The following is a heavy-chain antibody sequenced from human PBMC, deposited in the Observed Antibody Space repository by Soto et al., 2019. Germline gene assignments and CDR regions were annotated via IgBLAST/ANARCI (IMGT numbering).Heavy chain of an antibody. J-gene: IGHJ6*02. CDR1: GYTFTSYD. V-gene: IGHV1-8*01. CDR3: ASYKSSWSGYYSPYYYYGMDV. Sequence: GASVKVSCKASGYTFTSYDINWVRQATGQGLEWMGWMNPNSGNTGYAQKFQGRVTMTRNTSISTAYMELSSLRSEDTAVYYCASYKSSWSGYYSPYYYYGMDVWGQGTTVTVSS. D-gene: IGHD3-3*01. CDR2: MNPNSGNT.